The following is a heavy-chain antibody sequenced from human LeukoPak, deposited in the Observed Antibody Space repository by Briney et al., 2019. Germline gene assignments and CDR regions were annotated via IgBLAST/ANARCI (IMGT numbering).Heavy chain of an antibody. V-gene: IGHV1-8*01. J-gene: IGHJ4*02. D-gene: IGHD4-17*01. CDR1: GYTFTSYD. CDR3: ARRLYGDYYFDY. CDR2: MNPNSGNT. Sequence: GASVKVSCKASGYTFTSYDINWVRQATGQGLEWMGWMNPNSGNTGYAQKFQGRVTMTRNTSISTAYMELSSLRSEDTAVCYCARRLYGDYYFDYWGQGTLVTVSS.